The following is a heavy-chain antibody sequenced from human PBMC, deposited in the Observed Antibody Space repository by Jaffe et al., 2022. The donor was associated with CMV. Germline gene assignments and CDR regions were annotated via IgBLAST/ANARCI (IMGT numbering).Heavy chain of an antibody. CDR3: ARERDDYYDSSGTYMDV. CDR1: GYSFTSYW. Sequence: EVQLVQSGAEVKKPGESLRISCKGSGYSFTSYWISWVRQMPGKGLEWMGRIDPSDSYTNYSPSFQGHVTISADKSISTAYLQWSSLKASDTAMYYCARERDDYYDSSGTYMDVWGKGTTVTVSS. J-gene: IGHJ6*03. CDR2: IDPSDSYT. D-gene: IGHD3-22*01. V-gene: IGHV5-10-1*03.